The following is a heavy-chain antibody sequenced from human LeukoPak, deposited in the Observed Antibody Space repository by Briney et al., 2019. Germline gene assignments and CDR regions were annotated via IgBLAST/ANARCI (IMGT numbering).Heavy chain of an antibody. CDR3: ARHLDGYNGFDP. CDR1: GGSISGSSYY. J-gene: IGHJ5*02. CDR2: IYYSGST. Sequence: SETLSLTCTVSGGSISGSSYYWGWIRQPPGKGLEWIGSIYYSGSTYYNPSLKSRVTISVDTSKNQFPLKLSSVTAADTAVYYCARHLDGYNGFDPWGQGTLVTVSS. V-gene: IGHV4-39*01. D-gene: IGHD5-24*01.